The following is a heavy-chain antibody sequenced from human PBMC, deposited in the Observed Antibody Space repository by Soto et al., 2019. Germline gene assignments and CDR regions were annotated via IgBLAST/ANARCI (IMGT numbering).Heavy chain of an antibody. CDR2: ISGSGGST. V-gene: IGHV3-23*01. J-gene: IGHJ4*02. CDR1: GFTFSSYA. Sequence: EVQLLESGGGLVQPGGSLRLSCAASGFTFSSYAMSWVRQAPGKGLEWVSAISGSGGSTYYADSVKGRFTISRDNSKNTLYLQMNSLRAEDTAVYYCAKDKIMITFGGVIGLSYYFDYWGQGTLVTVSS. CDR3: AKDKIMITFGGVIGLSYYFDY. D-gene: IGHD3-16*01.